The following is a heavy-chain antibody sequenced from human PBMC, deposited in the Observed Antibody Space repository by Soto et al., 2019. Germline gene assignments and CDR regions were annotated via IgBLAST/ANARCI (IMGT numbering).Heavy chain of an antibody. CDR1: GGSITSGAYS. CDR3: ARETGTPGYFDP. J-gene: IGHJ4*02. Sequence: KPSETLSLTCAVSGGSITSGAYSWSWIRQPPGRGLEYIGYISHSGTTFYSPSLKSRVTISLDRSENQFSLDLSSVTAADTAVYFCARETGTPGYFDPWGQGTLVTVSS. V-gene: IGHV4-30-2*01. D-gene: IGHD1-7*01. CDR2: ISHSGTT.